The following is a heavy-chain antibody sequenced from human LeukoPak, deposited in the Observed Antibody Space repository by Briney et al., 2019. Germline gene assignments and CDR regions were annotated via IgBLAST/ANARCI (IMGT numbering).Heavy chain of an antibody. D-gene: IGHD6-13*01. CDR3: ARADSSSWLTY. CDR2: ISSSSSTI. CDR1: GFIFSSYS. V-gene: IGHV3-48*01. Sequence: GGSLRLSCAASGFIFSSYSMNWVRQAPGKGLEWVSYISSSSSTIYYADSVKGRFTISRDNAKNSLYLQMNSLRAEDTAVYYCARADSSSWLTYWGQGTLVTVSS. J-gene: IGHJ4*02.